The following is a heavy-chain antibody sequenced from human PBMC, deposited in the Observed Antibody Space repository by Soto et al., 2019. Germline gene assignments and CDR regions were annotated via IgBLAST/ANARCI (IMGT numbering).Heavy chain of an antibody. CDR2: IKSKTDGGTT. D-gene: IGHD3-10*01. CDR1: GFTFSNDW. J-gene: IGHJ4*02. V-gene: IGHV3-15*07. Sequence: EVQLAESGGGLVKPGGSLRLSCAASGFTFSNDWMNWVRQAPGKGLEWVGRIKSKTDGGTTDYAAPVKGRFTISRDDSKNTLYLQMNSLKTEDTAVYYCTTEPITMVRGVPHDYWGQGTLVTVSS. CDR3: TTEPITMVRGVPHDY.